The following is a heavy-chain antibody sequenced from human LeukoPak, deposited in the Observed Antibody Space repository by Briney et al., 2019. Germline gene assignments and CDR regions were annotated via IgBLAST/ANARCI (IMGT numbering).Heavy chain of an antibody. CDR2: IKQDGSDK. CDR3: AREGSDWNYYYYMDV. CDR1: RFTFSSYW. D-gene: IGHD2-21*01. V-gene: IGHV3-7*01. J-gene: IGHJ6*03. Sequence: GGSLRLSCAASRFTFSSYWMSWVRQAPGKGLEWVANIKQDGSDKYYVDAVKGRFTISRDNAKNSLYLQMNSLRAEDTAVYYCAREGSDWNYYYYMDVWGKGTTVTVSS.